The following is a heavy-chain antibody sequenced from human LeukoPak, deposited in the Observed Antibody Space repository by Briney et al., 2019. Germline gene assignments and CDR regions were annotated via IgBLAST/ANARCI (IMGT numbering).Heavy chain of an antibody. V-gene: IGHV4-59*08. CDR3: ARQWELRGRYYFDY. CDR2: IYYSGST. J-gene: IGHJ4*02. CDR1: SGSISSYY. Sequence: SETLSLTCTVSSGSISSYYWSWIRQPPGKGLEWIGYIYYSGSTNSDPSLKSRVTISVDSSKNQFSLKLSSVTAADTAVYYCARQWELRGRYYFDYWGQGTLVTVSS. D-gene: IGHD1-26*01.